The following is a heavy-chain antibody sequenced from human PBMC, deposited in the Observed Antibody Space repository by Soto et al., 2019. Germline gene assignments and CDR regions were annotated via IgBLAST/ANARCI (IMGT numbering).Heavy chain of an antibody. Sequence: SETLSLTCTASGGSISSGGYYWSWIRQHPGKGLEWIGYIYYSGSTYYNPSLKSRVTISVDTSKNQFSLKLSSVTAADTAVYYCARVNYDFWSGTRSYYYYYGMDVWGQGTTVTVSS. CDR2: IYYSGST. D-gene: IGHD3-3*01. V-gene: IGHV4-31*03. J-gene: IGHJ6*02. CDR1: GGSISSGGYY. CDR3: ARVNYDFWSGTRSYYYYYGMDV.